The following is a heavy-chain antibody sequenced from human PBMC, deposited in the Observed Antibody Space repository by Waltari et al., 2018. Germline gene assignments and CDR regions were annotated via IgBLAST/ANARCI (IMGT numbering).Heavy chain of an antibody. V-gene: IGHV3-33*01. CDR3: ARDLAITGETTPDFDY. D-gene: IGHD1-20*01. Sequence: VRQAPGKGVEWVAVIWYDGSNKYYADSVKGRFTISRDNSKNTLYLQMNSLRAEDTAVYYCARDLAITGETTPDFDYWGQGTLVTVSS. J-gene: IGHJ4*02. CDR2: IWYDGSNK.